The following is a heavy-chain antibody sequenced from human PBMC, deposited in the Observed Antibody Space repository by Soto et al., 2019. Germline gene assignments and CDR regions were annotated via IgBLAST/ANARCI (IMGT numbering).Heavy chain of an antibody. CDR2: IYYSGST. CDR1: GRSISCGDYY. Sequence: TLSLNCTVSGRSISCGDYYWSWLRQPPGKGLEWIGYIYYSGSTYHNPPLKSRVTIAVDTSKNQFSLKLSSVTAADTAVYYCARESDFRDYGMDVWGQGTTVTVSS. D-gene: IGHD3-3*01. CDR3: ARESDFRDYGMDV. J-gene: IGHJ6*02. V-gene: IGHV4-30-4*01.